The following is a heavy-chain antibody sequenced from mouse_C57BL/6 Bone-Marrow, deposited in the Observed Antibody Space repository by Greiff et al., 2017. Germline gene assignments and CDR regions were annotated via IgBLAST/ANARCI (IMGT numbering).Heavy chain of an antibody. CDR3: AREGGFTTVVAPDY. Sequence: EVKLMESGGGLVKPGGSLKLSCAASGFTFSSYAMSWVRQTPEKRLEWVATISDGGSYTYYPDNVKGRFTISRDNAKNNLYLQMSHLKSEDTAMXYCAREGGFTTVVAPDYWGKGTTLTVSS. V-gene: IGHV5-4*01. J-gene: IGHJ2*01. CDR1: GFTFSSYA. CDR2: ISDGGSYT. D-gene: IGHD1-1*01.